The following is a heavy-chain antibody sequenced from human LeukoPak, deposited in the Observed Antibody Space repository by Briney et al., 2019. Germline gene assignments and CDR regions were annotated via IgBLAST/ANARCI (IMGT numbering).Heavy chain of an antibody. D-gene: IGHD3-3*01. CDR2: ISAYNGNT. Sequence: GASVKVSCKASGYTCTSYGISWVRQATGQGLVWMGWISAYNGNTNYSQKLQGRVTMTTDTSTSTAYMELRSLRSDDTAVYYCARDQRRSDYDFWSGYLNDYWGQGTLVTVSS. J-gene: IGHJ4*02. CDR1: GYTCTSYG. CDR3: ARDQRRSDYDFWSGYLNDY. V-gene: IGHV1-18*01.